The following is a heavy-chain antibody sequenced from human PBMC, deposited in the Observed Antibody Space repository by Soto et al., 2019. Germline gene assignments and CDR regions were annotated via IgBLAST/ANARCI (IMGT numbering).Heavy chain of an antibody. CDR2: VNHSGST. CDR3: ARVLHHYYGSGSYSRPQFYFDY. J-gene: IGHJ4*02. D-gene: IGHD3-10*01. V-gene: IGHV4-34*01. CDR1: GGSFSGYY. Sequence: PSETLSLTCAVYGGSFSGYYWSWIRQPPGKGLEWIGEVNHSGSTNYNPSLKSRVTISVDTPKNQFSLKLSSVTAADTAVYYCARVLHHYYGSGSYSRPQFYFDYWGQGALVTVSS.